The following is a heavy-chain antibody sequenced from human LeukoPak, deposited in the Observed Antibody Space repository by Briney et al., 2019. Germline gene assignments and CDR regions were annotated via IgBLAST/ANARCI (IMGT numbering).Heavy chain of an antibody. J-gene: IGHJ4*02. V-gene: IGHV3-74*01. Sequence: GGSLRLSCAASGFTFSTYWMHWVRQAPGKGLVWVSRISSDGSITGYADSVKGRFTISRDNAKNSLYLQMNSLRAEDTALYYCAKIIGYCSSTSCPEAFDYWGQGTLVTVSS. CDR3: AKIIGYCSSTSCPEAFDY. CDR1: GFTFSTYW. D-gene: IGHD2-2*03. CDR2: ISSDGSIT.